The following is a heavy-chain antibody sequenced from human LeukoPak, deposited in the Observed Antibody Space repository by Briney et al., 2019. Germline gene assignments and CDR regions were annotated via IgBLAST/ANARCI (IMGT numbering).Heavy chain of an antibody. CDR3: ARISSDSISYYDH. Sequence: PRASLKLSCEGSGITFSTYWMHWVRQAPGKGLVWISRINSDRGTISYAESVKGRFTISRDKSKNTVFLQMHGLLTEGTAVFYWARISSDSISYYDHWGQGTMVTVSS. CDR1: GITFSTYW. D-gene: IGHD3-22*01. J-gene: IGHJ4*02. CDR2: INSDRGTI. V-gene: IGHV3-74*01.